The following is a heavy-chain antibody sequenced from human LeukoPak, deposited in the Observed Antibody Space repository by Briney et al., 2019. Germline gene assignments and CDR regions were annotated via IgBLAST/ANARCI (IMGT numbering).Heavy chain of an antibody. CDR1: EFTFSSYW. V-gene: IGHV4-34*01. CDR3: ARGRRVTIFGVVIIPYYFDY. CDR2: INHSGST. J-gene: IGHJ4*02. Sequence: SGGSLRLSCAASEFTFSSYWMSWVRQAPGKGLEWIGEINHSGSTNYNPSLKSRVTISVDTSKNQFSLKLSSVTAADTAVYYCARGRRVTIFGVVIIPYYFDYWGQGTLVTVSS. D-gene: IGHD3-3*01.